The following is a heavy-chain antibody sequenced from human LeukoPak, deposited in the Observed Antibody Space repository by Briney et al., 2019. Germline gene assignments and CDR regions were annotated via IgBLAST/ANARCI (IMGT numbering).Heavy chain of an antibody. CDR1: GGSISTYY. V-gene: IGHV4-59*01. J-gene: IGHJ5*02. Sequence: SETLSLTCTVSGGSISTYYWSWIRQPPGKGLEWIGYIYYSGGTNYNPSLKCRVTISVATSKNQFSLKLRSVTAADTAVYYCARDPSGSFFNWFDPWGQGTLVTVSS. D-gene: IGHD1-26*01. CDR3: ARDPSGSFFNWFDP. CDR2: IYYSGGT.